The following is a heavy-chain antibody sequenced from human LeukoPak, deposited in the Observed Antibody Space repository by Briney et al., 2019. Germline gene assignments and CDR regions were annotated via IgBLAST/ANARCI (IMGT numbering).Heavy chain of an antibody. CDR2: ISGSGGST. J-gene: IGHJ6*02. CDR3: AKDQGALPAAIPYYYYYYGMDV. V-gene: IGHV3-23*01. D-gene: IGHD2-2*02. Sequence: PGGSLRLSCAAPGFTFSSYAMSWVRQAPGKGLEWVSAISGSGGSTYYADSVKGRFTISRDNSKNTLYLQMNSLRAEDTAVYYCAKDQGALPAAIPYYYYYYGMDVWGQGTTVTVSS. CDR1: GFTFSSYA.